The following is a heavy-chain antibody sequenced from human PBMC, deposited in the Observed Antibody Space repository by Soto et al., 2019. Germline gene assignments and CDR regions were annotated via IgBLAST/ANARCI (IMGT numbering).Heavy chain of an antibody. CDR1: GFTVSSYW. CDR3: ARAKQWLVRPGNWFDP. V-gene: IGHV3-7*03. D-gene: IGHD6-19*01. CDR2: IKQDGSEK. J-gene: IGHJ5*02. Sequence: PGGSLRLSCAASGFTVSSYWMSWVRQAPGKGLEWVANIKQDGSEKYYVDSVKGRFTISRDNAKNSLYLQMNSLRAEDTAVYYCARAKQWLVRPGNWFDPWGQGTLVTVSS.